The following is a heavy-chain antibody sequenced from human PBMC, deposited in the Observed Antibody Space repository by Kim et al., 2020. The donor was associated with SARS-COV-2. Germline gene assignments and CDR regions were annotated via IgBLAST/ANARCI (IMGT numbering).Heavy chain of an antibody. D-gene: IGHD3-10*01. CDR1: GFTFSSYS. Sequence: GGSLRLSCAASGFTFSSYSMNWVRQAPGKGLEWVSSISSSSSYIYYADSVKGRFTISRDNAKNSLYLQMNSLRAEDTAVYYCARDRKLLGFGEPVPWGQGTLVTVSS. CDR2: ISSSSSYI. J-gene: IGHJ5*02. V-gene: IGHV3-21*01. CDR3: ARDRKLLGFGEPVP.